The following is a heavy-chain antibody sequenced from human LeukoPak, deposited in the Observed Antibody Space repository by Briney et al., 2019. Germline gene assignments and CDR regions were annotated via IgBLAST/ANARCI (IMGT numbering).Heavy chain of an antibody. J-gene: IGHJ5*02. D-gene: IGHD6-13*01. Sequence: GASVKVSCKASGYTFTSYGISWVRQAPGQGLEWMGWISAYNGNTNYAQKLQGRVTVTTDTSTSTAYMELRSLRSDDTAVYYCARDSFEQQLVIPYNWFDPWGQGTLVTVSS. V-gene: IGHV1-18*01. CDR1: GYTFTSYG. CDR3: ARDSFEQQLVIPYNWFDP. CDR2: ISAYNGNT.